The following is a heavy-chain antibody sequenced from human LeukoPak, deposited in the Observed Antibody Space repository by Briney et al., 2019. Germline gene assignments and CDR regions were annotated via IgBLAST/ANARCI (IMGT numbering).Heavy chain of an antibody. V-gene: IGHV4-34*01. CDR3: ARGRRENYYGSGSRRDWFDP. CDR1: GGSFSGYY. D-gene: IGHD3-10*01. CDR2: INHSGST. Sequence: SETLSLTCAVYGGSFSGYYWSWIRQPPGKGLEWIGEINHSGSTNYNPSLKSRVTISVDTSKNQFSLKLSSVTAADTSVYYCARGRRENYYGSGSRRDWFDPWGQGTLVTVSS. J-gene: IGHJ5*02.